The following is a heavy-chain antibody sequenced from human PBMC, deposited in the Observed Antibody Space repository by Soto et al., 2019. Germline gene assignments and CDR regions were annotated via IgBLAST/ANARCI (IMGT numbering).Heavy chain of an antibody. CDR2: MNPNSGNT. CDR3: ARGHNWNDPYYFDY. D-gene: IGHD1-20*01. V-gene: IGHV1-8*01. Sequence: ASVKVSCKASGYTFTSYDINWVRQATGQGLEWMGWMNPNSGNTGYAQKFQGRVTMTRNTSISTAYMELSSQRSEDTAVYYCARGHNWNDPYYFDYWGQGTLVTVSS. CDR1: GYTFTSYD. J-gene: IGHJ4*02.